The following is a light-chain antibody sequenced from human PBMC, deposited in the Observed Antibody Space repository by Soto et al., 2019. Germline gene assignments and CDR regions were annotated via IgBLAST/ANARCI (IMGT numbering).Light chain of an antibody. CDR3: QQRSNWVT. CDR2: GAS. Sequence: EIVLTQSPGTLSLSPGERATLSCRASQSVDSNLAWYQQKPGQAPRLLIFGASTRATGIPARFSGSGSGTDFTLTISSLEPEDFAVYYCQQRSNWVTFGQGTRLEIK. CDR1: QSVDSN. J-gene: IGKJ5*01. V-gene: IGKV3-11*01.